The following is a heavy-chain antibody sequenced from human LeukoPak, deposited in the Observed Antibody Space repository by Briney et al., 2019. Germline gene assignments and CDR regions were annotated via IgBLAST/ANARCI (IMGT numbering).Heavy chain of an antibody. CDR2: IKEDGSEK. J-gene: IGHJ4*02. CDR3: ARRGSTDY. V-gene: IGHV3-7*03. CDR1: GFSFSGYW. D-gene: IGHD2/OR15-2a*01. Sequence: PGRSLRLSCAASGFSFSGYWMTWVRQAPGKGLEWVANIKEDGSEKYYADFVKGRFTISRDNAKNSLDLQMNSLRAEDTAVYYCARRGSTDYWGQGTLVTVSS.